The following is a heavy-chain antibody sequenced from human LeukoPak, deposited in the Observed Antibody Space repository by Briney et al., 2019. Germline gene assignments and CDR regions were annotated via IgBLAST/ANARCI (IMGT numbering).Heavy chain of an antibody. Sequence: GGSLRLSCAASGFTFSSYSMNWVRQAPGKGLEWVSSISSSSSYIYYADSVKGRFTISRDNAKNSLYLQMNSLRAEDTAVYYCARVGIPRLYYYYGMDVWGQGTTVTVSS. J-gene: IGHJ6*02. V-gene: IGHV3-21*01. CDR1: GFTFSSYS. D-gene: IGHD6-13*01. CDR3: ARVGIPRLYYYYGMDV. CDR2: ISSSSSYI.